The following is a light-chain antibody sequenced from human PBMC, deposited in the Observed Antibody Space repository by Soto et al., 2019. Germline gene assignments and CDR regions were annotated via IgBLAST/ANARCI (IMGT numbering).Light chain of an antibody. CDR3: TSYTTSSTLV. V-gene: IGLV2-14*01. J-gene: IGLJ3*02. CDR1: SNDIGTYRY. Sequence: QSVLTQPASVSGSPRPSITISCTGTSNDIGTYRYVSWYQQHPGKVPKLIIFEVSDRPSGVSHRFSGSKSGNTASLTISGIQAEDEADYYCTSYTTSSTLVFGGGTKLTVL. CDR2: EVS.